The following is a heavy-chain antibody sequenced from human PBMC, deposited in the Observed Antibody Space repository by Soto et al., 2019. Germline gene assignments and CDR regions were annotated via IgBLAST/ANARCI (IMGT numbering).Heavy chain of an antibody. CDR2: ISYDGTYN. J-gene: IGHJ4*02. Sequence: QGQLVESGGVGVQPGRSLRLSCAASGSSFSSDGIHWVRKVPGKWLVWVAVISYDGTYNHYAGSVKDRFTFSRDNSKNTVYLQMNILRADDTGVYYCAKDRGDYSSRWPFYWGQGTLVTVSS. CDR1: GSSFSSDG. D-gene: IGHD6-13*01. CDR3: AKDRGDYSSRWPFY. V-gene: IGHV3-30*18.